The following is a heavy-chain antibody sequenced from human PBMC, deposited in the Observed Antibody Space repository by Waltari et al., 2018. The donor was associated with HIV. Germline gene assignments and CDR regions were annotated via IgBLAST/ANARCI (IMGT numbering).Heavy chain of an antibody. Sequence: QVQLQESGPGLVKASETLSLTCTVSGGSVSSGNYYWNWLRQPPGKGLEWIGYIYDSGSTNDNPSLKSRVTISVDTSKNQVSLKLRSVTAADTAVYFCARSVRYSGSPFEYWGQGTLVTVSS. CDR1: GGSVSSGNYY. D-gene: IGHD1-26*01. CDR2: IYDSGST. V-gene: IGHV4-61*01. J-gene: IGHJ4*02. CDR3: ARSVRYSGSPFEY.